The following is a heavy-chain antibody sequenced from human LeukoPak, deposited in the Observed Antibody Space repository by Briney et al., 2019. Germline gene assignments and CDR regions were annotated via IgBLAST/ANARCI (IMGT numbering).Heavy chain of an antibody. CDR1: GFTFSSYN. CDR2: ITSTSSYI. Sequence: GGFLRLSCAASGFTFSSYNMNWVRQAPGKGLEWVSSITSTSSYIYYADSVKGRFTTSRDNARNSLYLQMNSLRAEDTAVCYCARDPYSGNYGDYYYYYMDVWGKGTTVTISS. V-gene: IGHV3-21*01. D-gene: IGHD1-26*01. CDR3: ARDPYSGNYGDYYYYYMDV. J-gene: IGHJ6*03.